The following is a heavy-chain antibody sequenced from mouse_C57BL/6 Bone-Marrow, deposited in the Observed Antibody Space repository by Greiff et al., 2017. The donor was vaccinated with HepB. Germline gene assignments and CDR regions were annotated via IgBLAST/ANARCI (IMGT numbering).Heavy chain of an antibody. CDR3: ARSATIPPWYFDV. Sequence: DVHLVESGPGMVKPSQSLSLTCTVTGYSITSGYDWHWIRHFPGNKLEWMGYISYSGSTNYNPSLKSRISITHDTSKNHFFLKLNSVTTEDTATYYCARSATIPPWYFDVWGTGTTVTVSS. CDR2: ISYSGST. J-gene: IGHJ1*03. D-gene: IGHD2-1*01. CDR1: GYSITSGYD. V-gene: IGHV3-1*01.